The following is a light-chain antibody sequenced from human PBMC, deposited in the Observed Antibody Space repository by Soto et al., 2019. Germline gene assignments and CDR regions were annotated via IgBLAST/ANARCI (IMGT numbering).Light chain of an antibody. Sequence: EIVLTLSPGTLSLSPCDRDTLSCRASQSVRHNYLAWYHQEPCQAPKLLIYGASNRGTGIPDRFSGSGSGTDVTLIISTLEPEVVAVYYCQHYGGSRTFGQGSKVDIK. J-gene: IGKJ1*01. CDR2: GAS. CDR3: QHYGGSRT. CDR1: QSVRHNY. V-gene: IGKV3-20*01.